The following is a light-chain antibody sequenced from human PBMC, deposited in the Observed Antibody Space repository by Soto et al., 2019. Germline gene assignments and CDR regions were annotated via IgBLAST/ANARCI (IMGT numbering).Light chain of an antibody. J-gene: IGKJ1*01. Sequence: ALRMTQSPSSLSASTGDRVTITCRASQGISSYLAWYQQKPGKAPKLLIYAASTLQSGVPSRFSGSGSGTDFTLTISCLQSEDFATYYCQKYYSYPTTFGQGTKVDIK. CDR1: QGISSY. CDR3: QKYYSYPTT. V-gene: IGKV1-8*01. CDR2: AAS.